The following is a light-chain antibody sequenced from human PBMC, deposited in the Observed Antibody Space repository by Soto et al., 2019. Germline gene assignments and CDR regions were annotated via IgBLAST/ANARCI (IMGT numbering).Light chain of an antibody. CDR2: GAS. CDR1: QSVSSN. J-gene: IGKJ5*01. CDR3: PQYNNSPPLT. Sequence: EIVMTQSPATLSVSPGERATLSCRASQSVSSNLAWYQQKPGQAPRLLIYGASTRATGIPARFSGSGSGTEFTLTISSLQSEDFSIYSCPQYNNSPPLTVGLGTRLGIK. V-gene: IGKV3-15*01.